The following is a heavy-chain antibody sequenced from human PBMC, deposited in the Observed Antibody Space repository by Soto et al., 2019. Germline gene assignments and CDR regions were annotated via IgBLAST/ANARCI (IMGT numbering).Heavy chain of an antibody. D-gene: IGHD2-2*01. Sequence: QVQLVQSGAEEKKPGASVKVSCKASGYTFTSYAMHWVRQAPGQRLEWMGWINAGNGNTKYSQKFQGRVTITRDTSASTAYMELSSLRSEDTAVYYCARGDCISTSCYVYYYYGMDVWGQGTTVTVSS. CDR2: INAGNGNT. V-gene: IGHV1-3*05. CDR1: GYTFTSYA. CDR3: ARGDCISTSCYVYYYYGMDV. J-gene: IGHJ6*02.